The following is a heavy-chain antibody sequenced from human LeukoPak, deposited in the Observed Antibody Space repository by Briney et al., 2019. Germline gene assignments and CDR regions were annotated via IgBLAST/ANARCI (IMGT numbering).Heavy chain of an antibody. Sequence: GGSLRLPCAASGFSFRDFAVHWVRQVPGKGLEWVSLINSDGSSTTYADSVKGRFTISRDNANNSLYLQMNSLRDEDTAIYYCARDTLEYSNSPDAFDIWGQGTMVTVSS. J-gene: IGHJ3*02. CDR2: INSDGSST. V-gene: IGHV3-74*01. CDR3: ARDTLEYSNSPDAFDI. CDR1: GFSFRDFA. D-gene: IGHD4-11*01.